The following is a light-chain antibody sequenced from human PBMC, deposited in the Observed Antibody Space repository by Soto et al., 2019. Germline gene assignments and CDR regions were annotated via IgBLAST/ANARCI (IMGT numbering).Light chain of an antibody. CDR1: TGAVTSGHY. Sequence: QAVVTQEPSLTVSPGGTVALTCGSSTGAVTSGHYPYWFQQKPGQAPTTLIYDTSNTYSWTPARFSGSLLGGKAALTLSGAQPEDEAEYYCLRSYGGAHVVFGGGTQLTVL. CDR3: LRSYGGAHVV. V-gene: IGLV7-46*01. CDR2: DTS. J-gene: IGLJ2*01.